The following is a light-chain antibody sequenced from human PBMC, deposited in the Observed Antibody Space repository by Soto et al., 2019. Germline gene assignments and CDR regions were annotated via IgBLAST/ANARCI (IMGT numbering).Light chain of an antibody. CDR1: QSVSSSY. CDR3: QQYGSSPWT. Sequence: IVLTQSPGTLSLSPWERATLSCRASQSVSSSYLGWYQQKPGQAPRLLIYGASSRATGIPGRFSGSGSGTDFTLTISRLEPEDFAVYYCQQYGSSPWTFGQGTKVDIK. CDR2: GAS. J-gene: IGKJ1*01. V-gene: IGKV3-20*01.